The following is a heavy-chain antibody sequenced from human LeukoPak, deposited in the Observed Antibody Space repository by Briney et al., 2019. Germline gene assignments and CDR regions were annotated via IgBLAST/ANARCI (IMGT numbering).Heavy chain of an antibody. D-gene: IGHD2-2*01. CDR3: ARDSQPIVPAANFDY. Sequence: GGSLRLSCAASGFTFDDYAMHWVRQAPGKGLEWVSGISWNSGSIGYADSVRGRFTISRDNSKNTLYLQMNSLRAEDTAVYYCARDSQPIVPAANFDYWGQGTLVTVSS. J-gene: IGHJ4*02. V-gene: IGHV3-9*01. CDR1: GFTFDDYA. CDR2: ISWNSGSI.